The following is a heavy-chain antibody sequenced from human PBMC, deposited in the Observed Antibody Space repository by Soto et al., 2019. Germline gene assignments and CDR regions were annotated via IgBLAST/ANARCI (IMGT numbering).Heavy chain of an antibody. CDR1: GYTFSNYG. D-gene: IGHD3-22*01. V-gene: IGHV1-18*01. CDR2: ISAYSGDT. J-gene: IGHJ4*02. Sequence: QVPLVQSGAEVKKPGASVKVSCKASGYTFSNYGISWVRQAPGQGLEWLGWISAYSGDTNFAQRCQGRVTMTTDTSTSTAYMELRSLTSDDTALYYCARDVVAITTGGPDYWGQGTLVTVSS. CDR3: ARDVVAITTGGPDY.